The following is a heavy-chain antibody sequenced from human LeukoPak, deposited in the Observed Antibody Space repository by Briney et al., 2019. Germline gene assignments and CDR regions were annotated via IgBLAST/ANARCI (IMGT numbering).Heavy chain of an antibody. V-gene: IGHV4-39*07. CDR1: GGSISSSSYY. J-gene: IGHJ4*02. D-gene: IGHD3-22*01. CDR3: ARVPDYYDSSGYPDY. CDR2: IYYSGST. Sequence: SETLSLTRTVSGGSISSSSYYWGWIRQPPGKGLEWIGSIYYSGSTYYNPSLKSRVTISVDTSKNQFSLKLSSVTAADTAVYYCARVPDYYDSSGYPDYWGQGTLVTVSS.